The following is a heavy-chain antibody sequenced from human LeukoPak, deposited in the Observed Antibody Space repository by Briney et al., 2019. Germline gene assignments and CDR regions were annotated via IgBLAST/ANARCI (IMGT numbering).Heavy chain of an antibody. CDR1: GFSFTDYA. Sequence: GGSLRLSCAVFGFSFTDYAMNWVRQAPGNGLEWVSVISGSGGTIYYADSVKGRFTISRDNSKNTLFLQMNSLRAEDTAVYYCARRTVVGTLDYWGQGTLVTVSS. CDR3: ARRTVVGTLDY. D-gene: IGHD6-13*01. CDR2: ISGSGGTI. J-gene: IGHJ4*02. V-gene: IGHV3-23*01.